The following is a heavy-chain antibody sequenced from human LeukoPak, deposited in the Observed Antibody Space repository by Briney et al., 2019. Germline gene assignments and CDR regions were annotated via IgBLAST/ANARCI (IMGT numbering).Heavy chain of an antibody. D-gene: IGHD5-18*01. Sequence: GGSLRLSCAASGFTFDDYTMHWVRQGPGKGLEWVSLIHWDGDSTYYADSVKGRFTISRDNSKNSLYLQMNSLRTEDTALYYCAKGDTTMDTTLDYWGQGTLVTVSS. V-gene: IGHV3-43*01. CDR3: AKGDTTMDTTLDY. J-gene: IGHJ4*02. CDR1: GFTFDDYT. CDR2: IHWDGDST.